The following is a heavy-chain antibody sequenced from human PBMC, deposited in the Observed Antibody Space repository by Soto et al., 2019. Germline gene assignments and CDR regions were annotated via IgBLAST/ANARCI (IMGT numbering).Heavy chain of an antibody. V-gene: IGHV3-23*01. CDR3: AKTASMTNRDGFEH. D-gene: IGHD4-17*01. CDR1: GFTFSSYA. CDR2: ISGSGSNP. Sequence: EVQVLESGGGLVQPGGSLRLSCAASGFTFSSYAMSWVRQAPGQGLEWVSAISGSGSNPYYADSVKGRFTISRDNSKNTLYLQMNSLRAEDTALYYCAKTASMTNRDGFEHWGQGTLVTVSS. J-gene: IGHJ4*02.